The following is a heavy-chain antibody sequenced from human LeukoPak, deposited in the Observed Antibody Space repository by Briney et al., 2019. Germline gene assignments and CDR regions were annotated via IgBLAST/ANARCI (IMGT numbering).Heavy chain of an antibody. J-gene: IGHJ4*02. D-gene: IGHD3-22*01. CDR3: AKGTPGAYYDTLGG. Sequence: GRSLRLSCAASGFTFSSYGMHWVRQAPGKGLEWVAVIWYDGSNKYYADSVKGRFTISRDNSKNTLYLQMNSLRAEDTAVYYCAKGTPGAYYDTLGGWGQGTLVTVSS. CDR2: IWYDGSNK. V-gene: IGHV3-33*06. CDR1: GFTFSSYG.